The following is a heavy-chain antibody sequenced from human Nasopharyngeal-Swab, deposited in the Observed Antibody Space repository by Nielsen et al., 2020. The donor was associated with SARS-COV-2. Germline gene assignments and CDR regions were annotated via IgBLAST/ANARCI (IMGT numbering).Heavy chain of an antibody. J-gene: IGHJ3*02. CDR1: GFTFSSYW. D-gene: IGHD1-26*01. CDR3: ARNTGWVAFDI. CDR2: IKQDGSEK. V-gene: IGHV3-7*01. Sequence: GESLKISCAASGFTFSSYWMSWVRQAPGKGLEWVANIKQDGSEKYYVDSVKGRFTISRDNAKNSLYLQMNSLRAEDTAVYYCARNTGWVAFDIWGQGTMVTVSS.